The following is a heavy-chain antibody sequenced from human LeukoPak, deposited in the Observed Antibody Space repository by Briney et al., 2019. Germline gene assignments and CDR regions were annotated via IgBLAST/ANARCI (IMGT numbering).Heavy chain of an antibody. CDR3: ARGITMVRGVIASTDY. Sequence: PPETLSLTCAVYGGSFSGYYWSWIRQPPGKGLEWIGEIILSGSTNYTPSLKSRVTISVDTSKNQFSLKLSSVTAADTAVYYCARGITMVRGVIASTDYWGQGTLVTVSP. J-gene: IGHJ4*02. V-gene: IGHV4-34*01. CDR1: GGSFSGYY. D-gene: IGHD3-10*01. CDR2: IILSGST.